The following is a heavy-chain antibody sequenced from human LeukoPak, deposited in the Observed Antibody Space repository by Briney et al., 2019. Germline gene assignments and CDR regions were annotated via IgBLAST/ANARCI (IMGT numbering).Heavy chain of an antibody. CDR3: ARDGVPVARKAYYYYSMDV. CDR1: GGSISGYY. V-gene: IGHV4-4*07. Sequence: PSDTLSLTCTLSGGSISGYYWSWIRLSTGKGLEWIGRITYSGSTDCNPSLKSRVSLSVDTSKNRFSLKLTSVTAADTAIYYCARDGVPVARKAYYYYSMDVWGKGATVTVSS. CDR2: ITYSGST. D-gene: IGHD6-19*01. J-gene: IGHJ6*03.